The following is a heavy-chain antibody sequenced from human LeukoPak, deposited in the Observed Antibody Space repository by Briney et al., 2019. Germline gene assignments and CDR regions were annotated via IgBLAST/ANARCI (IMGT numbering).Heavy chain of an antibody. Sequence: TSETLSLTCAVYGGSFSGYYWSWIRQPPGKGLEWIGEINHSGSTNYNPSLKSRVTISVDTSKNQFSLKLSSVTAADTAVYYCARQNYGAATIKYWGQGTLVTVSS. V-gene: IGHV4-34*01. CDR2: INHSGST. D-gene: IGHD1-7*01. CDR3: ARQNYGAATIKY. J-gene: IGHJ4*02. CDR1: GGSFSGYY.